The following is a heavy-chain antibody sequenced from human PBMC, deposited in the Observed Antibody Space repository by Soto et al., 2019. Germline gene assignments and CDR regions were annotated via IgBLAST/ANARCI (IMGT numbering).Heavy chain of an antibody. J-gene: IGHJ6*02. CDR1: GYTFTSYY. Sequence: ASVKVSCKASGYTFTSYYVHWVRQAPGQGLEWMGIINPSGGSTSYAQKFQGRVTMTRDTSTSTVYMELSSLRSEDTAVYYCARDVNVDTAMDVWGQGTTVTVSS. D-gene: IGHD5-18*01. CDR2: INPSGGST. V-gene: IGHV1-46*01. CDR3: ARDVNVDTAMDV.